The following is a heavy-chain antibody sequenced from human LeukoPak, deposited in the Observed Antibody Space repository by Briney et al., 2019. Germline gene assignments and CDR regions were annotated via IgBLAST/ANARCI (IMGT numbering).Heavy chain of an antibody. CDR1: GYTFIDYF. V-gene: IGHV1-46*01. Sequence: ASVKVSCKASGYTFIDYFVNWVRQAPGQGLEWVGIINPSGGSTTYSQKFQGRVTVTRDTSTNTVYMEISSLRSEDTAVYYCARRTTYDGGIDYWGQGTLVTVSS. D-gene: IGHD1-1*01. CDR2: INPSGGST. CDR3: ARRTTYDGGIDY. J-gene: IGHJ4*02.